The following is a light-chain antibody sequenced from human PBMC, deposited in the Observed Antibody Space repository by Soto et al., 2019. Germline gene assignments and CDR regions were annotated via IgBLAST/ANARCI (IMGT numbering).Light chain of an antibody. V-gene: IGKV3-15*01. J-gene: IGKJ1*01. Sequence: EVVMAHSPATVSVSPGAGATLSCRASQSVSANVAWYHQRPGQAPRLLIYAASSRATGIPDRFSGSGSGTEFTLTISSLQSEDFGLYYCQRYEDWPGTFGQGTKV. CDR2: AAS. CDR1: QSVSAN. CDR3: QRYEDWPGT.